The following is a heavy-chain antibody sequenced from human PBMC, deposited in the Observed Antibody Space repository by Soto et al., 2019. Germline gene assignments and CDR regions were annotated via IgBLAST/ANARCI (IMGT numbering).Heavy chain of an antibody. CDR2: IYHSGST. CDR3: ARAAVAGIGY. CDR1: GCSISSGGYS. J-gene: IGHJ4*02. Sequence: SETLSLTCAVSGCSISSGGYSWSWIRQPPGKGLEWIGYIYHSGSTYYNPSLKSRVTISVDRSKNQFSLKLSSVTAADTAVYYCARAAVAGIGYWGQGTLVTVSS. D-gene: IGHD6-19*01. V-gene: IGHV4-30-2*01.